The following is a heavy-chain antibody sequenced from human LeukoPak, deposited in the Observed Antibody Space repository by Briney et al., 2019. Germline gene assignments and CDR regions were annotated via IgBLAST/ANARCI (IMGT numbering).Heavy chain of an antibody. CDR1: GGSISSYY. Sequence: SETLSLTCTVSGGSISSYYWSWIRQPAGKGLEWIGRIYTSGSNNYNPSLKSRVPMSVDTSKNQFSLKLSSVTAADTAVYYCARGRVAYYYGSGSSYYFDYWGQGTLVTVSS. CDR3: ARGRVAYYYGSGSSYYFDY. CDR2: IYTSGSN. V-gene: IGHV4-4*07. J-gene: IGHJ4*02. D-gene: IGHD3-10*01.